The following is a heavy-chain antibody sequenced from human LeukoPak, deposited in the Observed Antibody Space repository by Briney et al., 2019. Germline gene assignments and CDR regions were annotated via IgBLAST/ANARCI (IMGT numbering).Heavy chain of an antibody. J-gene: IGHJ4*02. V-gene: IGHV3-23*01. Sequence: GGSLRLSCAASGFTFSSYAMNWVRQAPGKGLEWVSAISGSGGSTYHADSVKGRFTISRDNSKSTLYLQVDSLRAEDTAVYYCAKDLNVDIVATLPASYFDYWGQGTLVTVSS. CDR1: GFTFSSYA. CDR3: AKDLNVDIVATLPASYFDY. D-gene: IGHD5-12*01. CDR2: ISGSGGST.